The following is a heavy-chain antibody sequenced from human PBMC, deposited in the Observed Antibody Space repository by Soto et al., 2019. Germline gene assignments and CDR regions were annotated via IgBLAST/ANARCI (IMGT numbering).Heavy chain of an antibody. Sequence: PSETLSLTCTVSGGSISSYYWSWIRQPPGKGLEWIGYIYYSGSTNYNPSLKSRVTISVDTSKNQFSLKLSSVTAADTAVYYCARYGSSGWSGFDYWGQGTLVTVSS. CDR2: IYYSGST. J-gene: IGHJ4*02. V-gene: IGHV4-59*01. CDR3: ARYGSSGWSGFDY. CDR1: GGSISSYY. D-gene: IGHD6-19*01.